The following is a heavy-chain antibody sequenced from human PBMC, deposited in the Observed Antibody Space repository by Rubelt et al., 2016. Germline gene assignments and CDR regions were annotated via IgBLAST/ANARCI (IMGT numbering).Heavy chain of an antibody. V-gene: IGHV4-39*01. CDR1: GGSISSGGYY. CDR3: ARLRWNDFWFDP. CDR2: IYYSGST. Sequence: QVQLQESGPGLVKPSQTLSLTCSVSGGSISSGGYYWGWIRQPPGKGLEWIGSIYYSGSTYYNPSLKSRVTISVDTSKNQFSLKLSSVTAADTAVYYCARLRWNDFWFDPWGQGTLVTVSS. D-gene: IGHD1-1*01. J-gene: IGHJ5*02.